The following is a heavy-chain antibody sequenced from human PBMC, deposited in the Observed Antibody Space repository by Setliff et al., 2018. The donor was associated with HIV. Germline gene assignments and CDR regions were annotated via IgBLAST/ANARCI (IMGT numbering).Heavy chain of an antibody. Sequence: SVKVSCKASGGTFSSYAISWVRQAPGQGLEWMGQIITVLDITDYAQKFQGRVTITADESTSTMYMELSNLRPEDTAVYYCVREGAGTGGFDYWGQGTLVTVSS. CDR2: IITVLDIT. D-gene: IGHD1-1*01. V-gene: IGHV1-69*10. CDR3: VREGAGTGGFDY. CDR1: GGTFSSYA. J-gene: IGHJ4*02.